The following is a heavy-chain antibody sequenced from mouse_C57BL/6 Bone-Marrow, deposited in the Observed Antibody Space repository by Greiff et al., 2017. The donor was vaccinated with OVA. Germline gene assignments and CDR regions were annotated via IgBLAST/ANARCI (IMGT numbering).Heavy chain of an antibody. J-gene: IGHJ2*01. Sequence: VQLQQSGAELVRPGASVKLSCTASGFNIKDDYMHWVKQRPEQGLEWIGWIDPENGDTEYASKFQGKATITADTSSNTAYLQLSSLTSEDTAVYYCTTRMGTNYFDYWGQGTTLTVSS. CDR1: GFNIKDDY. CDR2: IDPENGDT. V-gene: IGHV14-4*01. CDR3: TTRMGTNYFDY. D-gene: IGHD2-14*01.